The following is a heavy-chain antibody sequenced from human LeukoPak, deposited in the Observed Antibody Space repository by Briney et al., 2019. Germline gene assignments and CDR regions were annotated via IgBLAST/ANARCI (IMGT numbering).Heavy chain of an antibody. J-gene: IGHJ4*02. D-gene: IGHD3-22*01. CDR1: GFTFSSYW. CDR3: ARAYGFYDSSGYYDGGHFDY. CDR2: IKQDGSEK. Sequence: PGGSLRLSCAASGFTFSSYWMTWVRQAPGKGLEWVANIKQDGSEKYYVDSVKGRFTISRDSAKNTLYLQMNSLRAEDTAVYFCARAYGFYDSSGYYDGGHFDYWGQGTLVTVSS. V-gene: IGHV3-7*02.